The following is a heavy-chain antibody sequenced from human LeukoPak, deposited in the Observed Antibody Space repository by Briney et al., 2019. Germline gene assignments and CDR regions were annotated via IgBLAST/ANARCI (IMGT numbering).Heavy chain of an antibody. V-gene: IGHV4-61*01. CDR3: AREGGVGLDY. D-gene: IGHD1-26*01. Sequence: SETLSLTCAVSGGSVSSGSYYWSWIRQPPGKGLEWIGYIYYSGSTNYNPSLKSRVTISVDTSKNQFSLKLSSVTAADTAVYYCAREGGVGLDYWGQGTLVTVSS. J-gene: IGHJ4*02. CDR2: IYYSGST. CDR1: GGSVSSGSYY.